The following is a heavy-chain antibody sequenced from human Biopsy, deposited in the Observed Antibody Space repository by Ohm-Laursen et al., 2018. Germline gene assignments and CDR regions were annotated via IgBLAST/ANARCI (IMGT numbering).Heavy chain of an antibody. V-gene: IGHV4-34*01. CDR2: INHSGRT. CDR3: VSGVDYYDPYHYYALDV. CDR1: GESFNGYY. Sequence: SETLSLTCTVYGESFNGYYWSWIRQTPGKGLEWIGEINHSGRTNYNPSLKSRVTISVDTSKNQFSLKVRSVTAADTAVYYCVSGVDYYDPYHYYALDVWGQGTTVTVSS. D-gene: IGHD3-22*01. J-gene: IGHJ6*02.